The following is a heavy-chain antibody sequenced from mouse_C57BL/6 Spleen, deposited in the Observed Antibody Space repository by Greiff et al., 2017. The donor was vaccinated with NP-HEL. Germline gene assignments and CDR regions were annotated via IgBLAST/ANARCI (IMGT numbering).Heavy chain of an antibody. CDR3: ARRDYDEYFDV. CDR2: INPGSGGT. Sequence: QVQLQQSGAELVRPGTSVKVSCKASGYAFTNYLIEWVKQRPGQGLEWIGVINPGSGGTNYNEKFKGKATLTADKSSSTAYMQLSSLTSEDSAVYFCARRDYDEYFDVWGTGTTVTVSS. CDR1: GYAFTNYL. D-gene: IGHD2-4*01. V-gene: IGHV1-54*01. J-gene: IGHJ1*03.